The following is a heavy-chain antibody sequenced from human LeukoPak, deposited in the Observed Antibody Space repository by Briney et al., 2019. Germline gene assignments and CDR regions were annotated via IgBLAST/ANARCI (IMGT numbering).Heavy chain of an antibody. Sequence: SETLSLTCTVSGGSISSVSYCWGWIRQPPGKGLEWIGSIYYSGSTYYHPSLKSRVTISVDTSKNQFSLKLSSVTAADTAVYYCATSYYDSSGYPLDYWGQGTLVTVSS. CDR2: IYYSGST. CDR1: GGSISSVSYC. J-gene: IGHJ4*02. D-gene: IGHD3-22*01. V-gene: IGHV4-39*07. CDR3: ATSYYDSSGYPLDY.